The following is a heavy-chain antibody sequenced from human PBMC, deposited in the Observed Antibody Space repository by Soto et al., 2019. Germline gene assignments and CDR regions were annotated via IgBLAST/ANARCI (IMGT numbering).Heavy chain of an antibody. J-gene: IGHJ4*02. D-gene: IGHD3-10*01. CDR2: ISSSSTHT. CDR3: ARSGSDFDY. CDR1: GFTFSDYH. V-gene: IGHV3-11*05. Sequence: QVLLVESGGGLVKPGGSLRLSCVASGFTFSDYHMSWVRQAPGKGLEWVSHISSSSTHTNYADSVEGRFTISRDNAKHSLCMQMHSTRAEEAGVSYCARSGSDFDYWGQGALVTVSS.